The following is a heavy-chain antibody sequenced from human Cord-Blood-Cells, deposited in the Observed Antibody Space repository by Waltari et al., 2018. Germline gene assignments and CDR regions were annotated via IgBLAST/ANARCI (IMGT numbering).Heavy chain of an antibody. CDR1: GFSLSTSGMC. CDR3: ARIRYSSSWYPGNDACDI. J-gene: IGHJ3*02. D-gene: IGHD6-13*01. V-gene: IGHV2-70*01. Sequence: QVTLRESGPALVKPTQTLTLTCTFSGFSLSTSGMCVSWIRQPPGKALEWLALIDWDDDKDYSTSLKTRVTIDEDTSKNQVVLTRTNMDPVDTATYYCARIRYSSSWYPGNDACDIWGQGTMVTVSS. CDR2: IDWDDDK.